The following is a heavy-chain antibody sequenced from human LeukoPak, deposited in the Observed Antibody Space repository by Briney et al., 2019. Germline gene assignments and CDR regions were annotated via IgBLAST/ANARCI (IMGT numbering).Heavy chain of an antibody. CDR1: GYTFTSYG. V-gene: IGHV1-69*06. CDR2: IIPIFGTA. Sequence: SVKVSCKASGYTFTSYGISWVRQAPGQGLEWMGGIIPIFGTANYAQKFQGRVTITADKSTSTAYMELSSLRSEDTAVYYCARGSYSSGWPAFFDYWGQGTLVTVSS. D-gene: IGHD6-19*01. J-gene: IGHJ4*02. CDR3: ARGSYSSGWPAFFDY.